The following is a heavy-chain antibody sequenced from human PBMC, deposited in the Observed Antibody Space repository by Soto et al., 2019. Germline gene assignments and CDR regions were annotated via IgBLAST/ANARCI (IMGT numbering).Heavy chain of an antibody. D-gene: IGHD5-12*01. CDR3: AKSAATIRSALGY. Sequence: QVQLVESGGGVVQPGRSLRLSCAASGFTFSSYGMHWVRQAPGKGLEWVAVISYDGSNKYYADYVKGRFTISRDNSKNTLYLQMNSLRAEDTAVYYCAKSAATIRSALGYWGQGTLVTVSS. CDR1: GFTFSSYG. CDR2: ISYDGSNK. V-gene: IGHV3-30*18. J-gene: IGHJ4*02.